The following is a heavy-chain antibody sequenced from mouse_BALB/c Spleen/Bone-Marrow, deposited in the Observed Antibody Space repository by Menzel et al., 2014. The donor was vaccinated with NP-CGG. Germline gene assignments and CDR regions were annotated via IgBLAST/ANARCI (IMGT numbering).Heavy chain of an antibody. CDR2: ISSGSSSI. CDR1: GFTFSRFG. J-gene: IGHJ2*01. CDR3: ARGDY. Sequence: EVMLVESGGGLVQPGGSRKLSCAASGFTFSRFGMHWVRQAPEKGLEWVAYISSGSSSIYCSDTVRGRFTISRDNPMDTLFLQMTSLRSEDTAMYYCARGDYWGQGTILTVSS. V-gene: IGHV5-17*02.